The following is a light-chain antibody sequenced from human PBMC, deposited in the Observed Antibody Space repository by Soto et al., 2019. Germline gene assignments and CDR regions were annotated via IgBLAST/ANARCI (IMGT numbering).Light chain of an antibody. CDR2: EVT. Sequence: QSVLTQPASVSGSPGQSITISCTGTSSDVGGYNYVSWYQQHPGKAPKLMIYEVTNRPSGVSNRFSGSKSGNTASLTISGLQAEDEADYYCSSYTSSTTLSVFGPGTKLTVL. V-gene: IGLV2-14*01. CDR3: SSYTSSTTLSV. J-gene: IGLJ1*01. CDR1: SSDVGGYNY.